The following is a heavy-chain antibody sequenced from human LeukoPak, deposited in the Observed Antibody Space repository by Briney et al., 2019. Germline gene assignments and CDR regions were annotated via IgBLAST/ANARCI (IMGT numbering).Heavy chain of an antibody. CDR1: GGSIGRSSYF. V-gene: IGHV4-39*01. D-gene: IGHD5-24*01. J-gene: IGHJ4*02. Sequence: SETLSLTCSVSGGSIGRSSYFWGWIRQPPGKGPEWIGSTYYSGSAYYNPSLKRRVTISVDTSKNQFSLKLSSVTAADTAMYYCARAVEMATIRKLYYFDHWGQGTVVTVSS. CDR2: TYYSGSA. CDR3: ARAVEMATIRKLYYFDH.